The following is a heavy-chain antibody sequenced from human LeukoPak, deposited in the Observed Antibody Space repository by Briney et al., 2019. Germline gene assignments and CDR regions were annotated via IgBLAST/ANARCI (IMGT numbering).Heavy chain of an antibody. D-gene: IGHD2-2*01. V-gene: IGHV4-59*01. CDR2: IYYSGST. CDR1: GGSISSYY. CDR3: ARSEYQLPLDY. Sequence: SETLSLTRTVSGGSISSYYWSWIRQPPGKGLEWIGYIYYSGSTNYNPSLKSRVTISVDTSKNQFSLKLSSVTAADTAVYYCARSEYQLPLDYWGQGTLVTVSS. J-gene: IGHJ4*02.